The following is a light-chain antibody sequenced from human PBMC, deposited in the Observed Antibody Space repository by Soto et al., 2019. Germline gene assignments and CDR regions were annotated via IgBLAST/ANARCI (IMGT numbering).Light chain of an antibody. CDR2: DVS. Sequence: QSALTQPASVSGSPGQSIAISCTGTSSDVGGYNYVSWYQQHPGKAPKLMIYDVSNRPSGVSNRFSGSTSGNTASLTISGLQAEDEAGYYCSSYTSSSTYVFGTGTKLTVL. V-gene: IGLV2-14*01. CDR3: SSYTSSSTYV. J-gene: IGLJ1*01. CDR1: SSDVGGYNY.